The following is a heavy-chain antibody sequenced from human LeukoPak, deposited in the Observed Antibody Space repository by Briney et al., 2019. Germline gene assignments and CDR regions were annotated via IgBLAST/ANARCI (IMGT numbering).Heavy chain of an antibody. CDR3: ARDQGAALPYYYYYGMDV. CDR1: GFTFTIYS. CDR2: ISSSSYI. Sequence: GGSLRLSCAASGFTFTIYSMNWVRQAPGKGLEWVSYISSSSYIYYADSVKGRLTISRDNAKNSLYLQMNSLRAEDTAVYYCARDQGAALPYYYYYGMDVWGQGTTVTVSS. V-gene: IGHV3-21*01. J-gene: IGHJ6*02. D-gene: IGHD6-6*01.